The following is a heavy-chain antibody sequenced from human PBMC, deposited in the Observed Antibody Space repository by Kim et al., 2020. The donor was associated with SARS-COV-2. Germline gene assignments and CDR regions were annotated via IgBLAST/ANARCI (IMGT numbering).Heavy chain of an antibody. V-gene: IGHV4-39*01. Sequence: LKSRVTISVDTSKNQFSLKLSSVTAADTAVYYCARQPYYYDSSGYYPFDYWGQGTLVTVSS. D-gene: IGHD3-22*01. J-gene: IGHJ4*02. CDR3: ARQPYYYDSSGYYPFDY.